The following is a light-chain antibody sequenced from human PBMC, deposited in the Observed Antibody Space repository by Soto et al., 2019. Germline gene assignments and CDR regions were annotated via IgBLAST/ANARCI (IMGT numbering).Light chain of an antibody. CDR3: QHYNSYSEA. CDR2: KAS. CDR1: QTISSW. Sequence: DILMTQSPSTLSGSVGDRVTITCRASQTISSWLAWYQQKPGKAPKLLIHKASTLKSGVPSRFSGSGSGTEFTLTISSLQPDDFATYYCQHYNSYSEAFGQGTKVELK. J-gene: IGKJ1*01. V-gene: IGKV1-5*03.